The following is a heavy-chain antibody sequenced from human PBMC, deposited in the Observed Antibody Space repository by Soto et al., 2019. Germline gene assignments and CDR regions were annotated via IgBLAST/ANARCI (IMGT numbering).Heavy chain of an antibody. CDR3: AGADKRCCGESLQDC. V-gene: IGHV3-7*04. CDR1: GFTFSDYW. CDR2: INQDGSEK. D-gene: IGHD3-10*01. J-gene: IGHJ1*01. Sequence: EVQLVESGGGLVQPGGTLRLCSATSGFTFSDYWMTWVRQVPGKGLEWVANINQDGSEKYYADSVKGQFTISRDNARNPLYLQKNCPRAEDTAVYYCAGADKRCCGESLQDCWVQGSLVTVSS.